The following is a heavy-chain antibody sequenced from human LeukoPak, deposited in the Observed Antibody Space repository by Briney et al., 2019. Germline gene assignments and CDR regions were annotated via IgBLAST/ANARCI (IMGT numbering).Heavy chain of an antibody. Sequence: ASVKVSCKASGGTFSSYAISWVRQAPGQGLEWMGGIIPIFGTANYAQKFQGRVTITTDESTSTAYMELSSLRSENTAVYYCARDALGAGGYYYYYMDVWGKGTTVTVSS. J-gene: IGHJ6*03. CDR3: ARDALGAGGYYYYYMDV. CDR1: GGTFSSYA. CDR2: IIPIFGTA. D-gene: IGHD3-16*01. V-gene: IGHV1-69*05.